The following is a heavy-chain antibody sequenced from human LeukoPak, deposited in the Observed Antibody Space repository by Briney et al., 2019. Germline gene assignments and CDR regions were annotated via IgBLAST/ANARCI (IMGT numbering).Heavy chain of an antibody. CDR3: ARGPITMVRGVSRYYFDY. Sequence: PSETLSLTCAVSGGSISSGGYSWSWIRQPPGKGLEWIGYIYHSGSTYYNPSLKSRVTISVDRSKNQFSLKLSSVTAADTAVYYCARGPITMVRGVSRYYFDYWGQGTLVTVSS. CDR1: GGSISSGGYS. J-gene: IGHJ4*02. D-gene: IGHD3-10*01. V-gene: IGHV4-30-2*01. CDR2: IYHSGST.